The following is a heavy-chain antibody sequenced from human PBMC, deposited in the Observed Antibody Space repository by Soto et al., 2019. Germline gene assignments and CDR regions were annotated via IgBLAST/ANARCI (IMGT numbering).Heavy chain of an antibody. CDR3: AKDQGGWASYIFDY. V-gene: IGHV3-23*01. CDR1: GFTFSSYA. J-gene: IGHJ4*02. D-gene: IGHD3-10*01. CDR2: ISGSGGST. Sequence: EAQLLESGGGLVQPGGSLRLSCAASGFTFSSYAMSWVRQAPGKGLEWVSAISGSGGSTYYADSVKGRFTISRDNSKNTLYLKMNRLSAEDTAVYYWAKDQGGWASYIFDYWGQGTLVTVSS.